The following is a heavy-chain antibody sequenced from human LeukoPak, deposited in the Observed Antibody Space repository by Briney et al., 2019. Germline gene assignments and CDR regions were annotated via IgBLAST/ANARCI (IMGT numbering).Heavy chain of an antibody. Sequence: GRSLRLSCVSSGFTFSNYWMKWVRQAPGKGLEWVASINEDGSGKFSVGSVKDRITISRDNTRSSLDLQINSLTVEDTAIYYCARDDGDVWGTGTTVTVSS. V-gene: IGHV3-7*01. J-gene: IGHJ6*04. CDR2: INEDGSGK. CDR1: GFTFSNYW. CDR3: ARDDGDV.